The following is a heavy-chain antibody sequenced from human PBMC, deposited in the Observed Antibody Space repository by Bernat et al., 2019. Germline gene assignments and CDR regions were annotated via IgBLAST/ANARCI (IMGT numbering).Heavy chain of an antibody. CDR3: ARDNPRSSWHGGRIAVAGPLSFDT. J-gene: IGHJ5*02. CDR2: IKQDGSEK. V-gene: IGHV3-7*01. CDR1: GFTFSSYW. Sequence: EVQLVESGGGLVQPGGSLRLSCAASGFTFSSYWMSWVRQAPGKGLEWVANIKQDGSEKYYVDSVKGRFTISRDNAKNSLYLQMNSLRAEDTAVYYCARDNPRSSWHGGRIAVAGPLSFDTWGQGTLVTVSS. D-gene: IGHD6-19*01.